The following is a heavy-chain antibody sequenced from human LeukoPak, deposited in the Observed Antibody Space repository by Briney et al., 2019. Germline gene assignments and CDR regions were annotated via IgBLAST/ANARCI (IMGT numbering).Heavy chain of an antibody. V-gene: IGHV4-59*08. CDR1: GGSIRSYY. D-gene: IGHD2-21*01. J-gene: IGHJ4*02. CDR2: IYYSGST. CDR3: ARHDSLFVWFDY. Sequence: PSETLSLTCTVSGGSIRSYYWSWIRHPPGKGLEWIGYIYYSGSTNYNPSLKSRVTISVDTSKNQFSLKLSSVTAADTALYYCARHDSLFVWFDYWGLGTLVTVSS.